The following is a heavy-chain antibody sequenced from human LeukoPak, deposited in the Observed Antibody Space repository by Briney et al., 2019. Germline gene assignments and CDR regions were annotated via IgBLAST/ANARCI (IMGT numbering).Heavy chain of an antibody. CDR1: GVSFSGYY. V-gene: IGHV4-34*01. J-gene: IGHJ4*02. CDR3: ARGHSWLTY. D-gene: IGHD3-9*01. CDR2: INHSGST. Sequence: PSETLSLTCAVYGVSFSGYYWSWIRQPPGKGLEWIGEINHSGSTNYNPSLKSRVTISVDTSKNQFSLKLSSVTAAYTAVYYCARGHSWLTYWGQGTLVTVSS.